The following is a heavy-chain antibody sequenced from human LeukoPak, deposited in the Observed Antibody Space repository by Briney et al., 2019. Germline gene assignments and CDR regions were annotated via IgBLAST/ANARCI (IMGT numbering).Heavy chain of an antibody. CDR3: ARDSLGTLVGATDY. V-gene: IGHV1-46*01. CDR1: GYTFTSYY. Sequence: GASVKVSCKASGYTFTSYYLHWVRQAPGQGLEWMGIINPSGDSTTYAQRFQDRITMTRDTSTSTVYMELRSLRSDDTAVYYCARDSLGTLVGATDYWGQGTLVTVSS. CDR2: INPSGDST. J-gene: IGHJ4*02. D-gene: IGHD1-26*01.